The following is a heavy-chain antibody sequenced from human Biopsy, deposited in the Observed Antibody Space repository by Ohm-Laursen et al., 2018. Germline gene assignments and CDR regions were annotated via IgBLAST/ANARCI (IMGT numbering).Heavy chain of an antibody. CDR1: GDSVTKYY. D-gene: IGHD3-3*01. Sequence: SETLSLTCTVSGDSVTKYYWSWIRQPPGKGLEWIGHIYYSVMTNYNPSLQSRVSISVDTSRNQVSLTLSSVTAADTAVYYCARLGNFWNAEDGLDLWGLGTMVTVSS. J-gene: IGHJ3*01. CDR2: IYYSVMT. V-gene: IGHV4-59*02. CDR3: ARLGNFWNAEDGLDL.